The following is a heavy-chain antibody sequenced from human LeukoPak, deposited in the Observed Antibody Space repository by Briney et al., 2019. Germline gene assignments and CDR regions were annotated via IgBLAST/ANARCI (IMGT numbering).Heavy chain of an antibody. CDR2: IYYSGST. V-gene: IGHV4-30-4*01. D-gene: IGHD5-18*01. J-gene: IGHJ4*02. Sequence: SETLSLSCTVSGGSISSGDYYWSWIRQPPGKGLEWIGYIYYSGSTYYNPSLKSRVTISVDTSKNQFSLKLSSVTAADTAVYYCARVPTADTAMGALDYWGQGTLVTVSS. CDR3: ARVPTADTAMGALDY. CDR1: GGSISSGDYY.